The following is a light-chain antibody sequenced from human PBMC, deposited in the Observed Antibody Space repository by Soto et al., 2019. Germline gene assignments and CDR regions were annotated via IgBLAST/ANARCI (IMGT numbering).Light chain of an antibody. V-gene: IGLV1-44*01. CDR1: SSNIGSNT. J-gene: IGLJ3*02. CDR2: NNN. Sequence: QAVVTQPPSASGTPGQRVTISCSGSSSNIGSNTVNWYQQLPGTAPKLLIYNNNQRPSGVPDRFSGSKSGTSASLAISGLQSEDEADYHCAAWDDSLRGVFGGGTKLTVL. CDR3: AAWDDSLRGV.